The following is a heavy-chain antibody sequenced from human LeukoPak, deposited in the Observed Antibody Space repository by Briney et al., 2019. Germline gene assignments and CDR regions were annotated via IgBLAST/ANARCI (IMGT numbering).Heavy chain of an antibody. Sequence: GGSLRLSCAASRLTFSNYAMSWVRQAPGKGLEGVAVISYDGSNKYYADSVKGRFTISRDNSKNTLYLQMNSLRAEDTAVYYCARDQGGYIVVIYYFDYWGQGTLVTVSS. CDR2: ISYDGSNK. CDR3: ARDQGGYIVVIYYFDY. V-gene: IGHV3-30-3*01. J-gene: IGHJ4*02. D-gene: IGHD3-22*01. CDR1: RLTFSNYA.